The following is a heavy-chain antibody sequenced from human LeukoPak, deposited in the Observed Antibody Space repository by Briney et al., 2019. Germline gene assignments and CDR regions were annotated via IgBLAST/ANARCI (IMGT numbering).Heavy chain of an antibody. V-gene: IGHV1-46*01. D-gene: IGHD3-22*01. CDR1: GVTFSKYA. CDR2: INPSGGST. Sequence: AASVKVSCKASGVTFSKYAFSWVRQAPGQGLEWMGIINPSGGSTSYAQKFQGRVTMTRDTSTSTAYMELRSLRSDDTAVYYCARDRVYITMIVVDTSYYYGMDVWGQGTTVTVSS. J-gene: IGHJ6*02. CDR3: ARDRVYITMIVVDTSYYYGMDV.